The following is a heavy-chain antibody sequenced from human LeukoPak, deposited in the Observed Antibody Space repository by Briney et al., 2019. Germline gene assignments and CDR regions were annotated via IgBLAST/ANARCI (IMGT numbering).Heavy chain of an antibody. CDR3: ARVRGYDILTGYFDY. CDR2: IYYSGST. D-gene: IGHD3-9*01. Sequence: SETLSLTCTVSGGSISSYYWSWIRQPPGKGLEWIGYIYYSGSTNYNPSLKSRVTISVDTSKNQFSLQLSSVTAADTAVYYCARVRGYDILTGYFDYWGQGTLVTVSS. CDR1: GGSISSYY. J-gene: IGHJ4*02. V-gene: IGHV4-59*01.